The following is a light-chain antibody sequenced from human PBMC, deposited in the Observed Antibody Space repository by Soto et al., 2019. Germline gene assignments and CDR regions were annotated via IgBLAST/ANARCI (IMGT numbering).Light chain of an antibody. V-gene: IGKV1-5*01. Sequence: DIQMTQGAPTLSASVGDRVTITCRASQSISSWLAWYQQKPGKAPKLLIYDASSLESGVPSRFSGSGSGTEFTLTISSLQPDDFATYYCQQYNSYPRTFGQRTKVDIK. CDR1: QSISSW. CDR3: QQYNSYPRT. J-gene: IGKJ1*01. CDR2: DAS.